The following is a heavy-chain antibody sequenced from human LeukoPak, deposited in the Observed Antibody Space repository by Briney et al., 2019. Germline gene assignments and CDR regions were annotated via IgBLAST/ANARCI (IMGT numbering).Heavy chain of an antibody. CDR2: ISGSGGST. D-gene: IGHD6-13*01. J-gene: IGHJ4*02. V-gene: IGHV3-23*01. CDR3: AKGLAAAGSDY. Sequence: PGGSLRLSCAAPGLTFSNYAMSWVRQAPGKGLEWVSAISGSGGSTYYADSVKGRFTISRDNSKNTLYLQMNSLRAEDTAVYYCAKGLAAAGSDYWGQGTLVTVSS. CDR1: GLTFSNYA.